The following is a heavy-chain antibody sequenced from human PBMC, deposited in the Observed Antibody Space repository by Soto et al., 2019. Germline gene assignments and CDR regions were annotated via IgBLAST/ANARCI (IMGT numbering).Heavy chain of an antibody. CDR1: GYTFTSYY. Sequence: GASVKVSCKASGYTFTSYYMHWVRQAPGQGLEWMGIINPSGGSTSYAQKFQGRVTMTRDTSTSTVYMELNSLRAEDTAVYYCARIQLGYDAFDIWGQGTMVTVSS. CDR3: ARIQLGYDAFDI. D-gene: IGHD6-6*01. CDR2: INPSGGST. J-gene: IGHJ3*02. V-gene: IGHV1-46*01.